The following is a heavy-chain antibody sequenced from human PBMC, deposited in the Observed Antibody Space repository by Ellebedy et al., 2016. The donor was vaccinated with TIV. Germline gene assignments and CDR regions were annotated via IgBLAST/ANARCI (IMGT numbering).Heavy chain of an antibody. V-gene: IGHV3-66*01. CDR3: ARGDPLWFGEFNGMDV. J-gene: IGHJ6*02. CDR2: IYSGGTT. Sequence: GESLKISXAASGFTVSNNYMSWVRQAPGRGLEWVSVIYSGGTTYYADSGKGRFTISRDNSKNTRYLQMNSLRAEDTAVYYCARGDPLWFGEFNGMDVWGQGTTVTVSS. CDR1: GFTVSNNY. D-gene: IGHD3-10*01.